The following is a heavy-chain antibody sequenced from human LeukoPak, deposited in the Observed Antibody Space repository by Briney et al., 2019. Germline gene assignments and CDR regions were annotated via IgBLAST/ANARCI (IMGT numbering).Heavy chain of an antibody. CDR1: GFTFSSYD. J-gene: IGHJ4*02. Sequence: GGSLRLSCAASGFTFSSYDMHWVRQATGKGLEWVSAIGTAGDTYYPGSVKGRFTISRENAKNSLYLQMNSLRAGDTAVYYCAREAGSGNQLDYWGQGTLVTVSS. V-gene: IGHV3-13*01. CDR2: IGTAGDT. D-gene: IGHD3-10*01. CDR3: AREAGSGNQLDY.